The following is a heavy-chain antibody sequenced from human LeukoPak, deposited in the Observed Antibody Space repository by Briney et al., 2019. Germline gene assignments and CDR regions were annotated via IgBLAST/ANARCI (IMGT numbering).Heavy chain of an antibody. Sequence: SETLSLTCAVYGGSFSSDYWSWIRQPAGKGLEWIGHIYTSGSTNHNPSLKSRVTISVDKSKNQFSLKLSFVTAADTAVYYCARSRYSSSSGLDFDYWGQGTLVTVSS. D-gene: IGHD6-6*01. CDR3: ARSRYSSSSGLDFDY. J-gene: IGHJ4*02. V-gene: IGHV4-59*10. CDR2: IYTSGST. CDR1: GGSFSSDY.